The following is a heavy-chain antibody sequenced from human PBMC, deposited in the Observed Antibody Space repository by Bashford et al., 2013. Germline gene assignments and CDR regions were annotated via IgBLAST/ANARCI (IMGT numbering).Heavy chain of an antibody. D-gene: IGHD5-24*01. J-gene: IGHJ3*02. CDR2: IYPGDSDT. Sequence: GEXLKISCKGSGYSFYQLLDRLGAPDXRERPGWMGIIYPGDSDTRYSPSFQGQVTISADKSISTAYLQWSSLKASDTAMYYCARLLMATIGGAFDIWGQGTMVTVSS. V-gene: IGHV5-51*01. CDR1: GYSFYQLL. CDR3: ARLLMATIGGAFDI.